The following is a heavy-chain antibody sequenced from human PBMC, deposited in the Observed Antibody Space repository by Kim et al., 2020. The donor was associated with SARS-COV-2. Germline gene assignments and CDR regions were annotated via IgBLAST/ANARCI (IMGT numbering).Heavy chain of an antibody. Sequence: TPSLRSRVTISVDTSKNQFSLKLSSVTAADTAVYYCARAYGITMVRGFGYWGQGTLVTVSS. CDR3: ARAYGITMVRGFGY. D-gene: IGHD3-10*01. J-gene: IGHJ4*02. V-gene: IGHV4-34*01.